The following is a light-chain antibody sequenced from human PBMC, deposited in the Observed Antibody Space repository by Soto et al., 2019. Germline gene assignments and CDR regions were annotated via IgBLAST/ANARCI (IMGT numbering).Light chain of an antibody. J-gene: IGKJ2*01. CDR2: GAS. CDR1: QSVSSN. Sequence: EIVMTQSPATLSVSPGERATVSCRASQSVSSNLAWYQQKPGQAPRLLIYGASTRATGIPARFSGSGSGTEXXXTIGXLQSEDFAVYYCQQYNNWPRTFGQGTKLEIK. CDR3: QQYNNWPRT. V-gene: IGKV3-15*01.